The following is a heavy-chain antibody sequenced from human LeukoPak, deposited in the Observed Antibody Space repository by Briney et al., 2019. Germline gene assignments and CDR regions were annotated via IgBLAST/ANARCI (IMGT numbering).Heavy chain of an antibody. Sequence: PGGSLRLSCAASGFTFGSFAMHWVRQAPGKGLEWVAVISYDGSNKYYADSVKGRFTVSRDNSKNTLYLQMNSLRAEDTAVYYSTVTTVDAFDIWGQGTMVTVSS. V-gene: IGHV3-30*01. CDR3: TVTTVDAFDI. CDR1: GFTFGSFA. CDR2: ISYDGSNK. D-gene: IGHD4-17*01. J-gene: IGHJ3*02.